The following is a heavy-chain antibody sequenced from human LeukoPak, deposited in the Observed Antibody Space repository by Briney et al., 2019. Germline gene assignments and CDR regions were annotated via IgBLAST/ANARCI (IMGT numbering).Heavy chain of an antibody. J-gene: IGHJ3*02. CDR1: GFTFSSYR. CDR3: ARGDWADAFDI. Sequence: PGGSLRLSCEASGFTFSSYRMNWVRQAPGKGLEWVSSISRSSSDIYYADSVKGRFTISRDNAKNSLYLQVNSLRAEDTAMYYCARGDWADAFDIWGQGTMVTVSS. V-gene: IGHV3-21*01. CDR2: ISRSSSDI. D-gene: IGHD3/OR15-3a*01.